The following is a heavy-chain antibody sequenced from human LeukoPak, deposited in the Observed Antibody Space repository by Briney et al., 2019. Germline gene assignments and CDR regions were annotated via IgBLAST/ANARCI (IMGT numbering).Heavy chain of an antibody. CDR3: ARGYITIGVPYYYYYMDV. CDR2: IYYSGST. D-gene: IGHD3-9*01. J-gene: IGHJ6*03. CDR1: GGSISSSSYY. V-gene: IGHV4-39*07. Sequence: SETLSLTCTVSGGSISSSSYYWGRIRQPPGKGLEWIGSIYYSGSTYYNYNPSLKSRVTISADTSKNQFSLKLSSVTAADTAVYYCARGYITIGVPYYYYYMDVWGKGTTVTVSS.